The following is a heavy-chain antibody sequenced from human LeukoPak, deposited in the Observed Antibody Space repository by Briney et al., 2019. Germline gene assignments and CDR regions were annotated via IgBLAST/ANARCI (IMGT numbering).Heavy chain of an antibody. Sequence: GGSLRLSCAASGFTFSTYAMTWVRQAPGKELEWVSLISDSGANKHYADSVKGRFTISRDNSKNTLSLQMNSLRAEDTAVYYCAKDVRVGGGGMDVWGQGTTVTVSS. J-gene: IGHJ6*02. CDR1: GFTFSTYA. CDR3: AKDVRVGGGGMDV. CDR2: ISDSGANK. D-gene: IGHD1-26*01. V-gene: IGHV3-23*01.